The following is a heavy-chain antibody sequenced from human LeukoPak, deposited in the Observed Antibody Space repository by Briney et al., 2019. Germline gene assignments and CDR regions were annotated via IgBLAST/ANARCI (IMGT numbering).Heavy chain of an antibody. CDR3: ARELRFLEWLAPRGWFDP. J-gene: IGHJ5*02. V-gene: IGHV4-59*01. D-gene: IGHD3-3*01. Sequence: PSETLSLTCTVSGGSISSYYWSWIRQPPGKGLEWIGYIYYSGSTNYNPSLKSRVTISVDTSKNQFSLKLSSVTAADTAVYYCARELRFLEWLAPRGWFDPWGQGTLVTVSS. CDR2: IYYSGST. CDR1: GGSISSYY.